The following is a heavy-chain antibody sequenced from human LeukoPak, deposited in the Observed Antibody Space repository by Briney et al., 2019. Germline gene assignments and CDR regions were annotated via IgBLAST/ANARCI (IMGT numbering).Heavy chain of an antibody. D-gene: IGHD6-19*01. CDR3: ARDERWLAFDY. Sequence: GGSLRLSCAASGFTFSSYSMNWVRQAPGKGLEWVSYISSSSSTIYYADSVKGRFTISRDNAKNSLYLQMNSLRAEDTAVYYCARDERWLAFDYWGQGTLVTVSS. CDR2: ISSSSSTI. CDR1: GFTFSSYS. V-gene: IGHV3-48*04. J-gene: IGHJ4*02.